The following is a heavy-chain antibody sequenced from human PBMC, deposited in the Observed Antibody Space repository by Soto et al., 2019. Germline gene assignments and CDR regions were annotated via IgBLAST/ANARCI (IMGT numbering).Heavy chain of an antibody. V-gene: IGHV5-51*01. CDR3: ARSVVAPAAMAHFYYYYGMDV. Sequence: GESRKISCMGSGYSFTSYWIGWVRQLPGKGLEWMGIIYPGDSDTRYSPSFQGQVTISADKSISTAYLQWSSLKASDTAMYYCARSVVAPAAMAHFYYYYGMDVWGQGTTVTVSS. CDR1: GYSFTSYW. D-gene: IGHD2-2*01. J-gene: IGHJ6*02. CDR2: IYPGDSDT.